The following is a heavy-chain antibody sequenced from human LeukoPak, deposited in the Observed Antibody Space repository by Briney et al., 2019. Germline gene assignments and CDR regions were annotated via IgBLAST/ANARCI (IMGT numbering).Heavy chain of an antibody. V-gene: IGHV4-59*01. J-gene: IGHJ6*02. CDR3: ARDKITSYYYYGMDV. Sequence: PSETLSLTCTVSGGSISSYYWSWIRQPPGKGLEWIGYIYYSGSTNYNPSLKSRVTISVDTSKNQFSLKLSSVTAADTAVYHCARDKITSYYYYGMDVWGQGTTVTVSS. CDR2: IYYSGST. CDR1: GGSISSYY. D-gene: IGHD1-14*01.